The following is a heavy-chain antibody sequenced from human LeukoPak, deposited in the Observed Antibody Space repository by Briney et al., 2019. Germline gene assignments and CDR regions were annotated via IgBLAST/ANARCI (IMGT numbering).Heavy chain of an antibody. V-gene: IGHV4-39*01. D-gene: IGHD3-10*01. CDR2: IYYSGST. Sequence: PSETLSLTCTVSGGSISSSSYYWGWIRQPPGKGLEWIGGIYYSGSTYYNPSLKSRVTISVDTSKNQFSLKLSSVTAADTAVYYCDMVRGVRVDIWGQGTMVTVSS. CDR1: GGSISSSSYY. J-gene: IGHJ3*02. CDR3: DMVRGVRVDI.